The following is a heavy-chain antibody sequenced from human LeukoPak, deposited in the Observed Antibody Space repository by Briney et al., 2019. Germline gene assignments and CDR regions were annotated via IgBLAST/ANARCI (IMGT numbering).Heavy chain of an antibody. V-gene: IGHV3-21*01. Sequence: GGSLRLSCAASGFTFSSYSMNWVRQAPGKGLEWVSSISSSSSYIYYADSVKGRFTISRDNSKNTLYLQMNNLRVEDTAVYYCAKDPFNPSNLYDNTGYGYYFDNWGQGTLVTVSS. CDR1: GFTFSSYS. CDR3: AKDPFNPSNLYDNTGYGYYFDN. CDR2: ISSSSSYI. J-gene: IGHJ4*02. D-gene: IGHD3-22*01.